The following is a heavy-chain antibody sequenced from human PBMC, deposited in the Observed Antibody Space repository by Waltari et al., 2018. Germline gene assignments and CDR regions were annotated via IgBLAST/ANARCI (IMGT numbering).Heavy chain of an antibody. D-gene: IGHD5-12*01. V-gene: IGHV3-23*01. J-gene: IGHJ4*02. CDR1: GFTFSSYA. Sequence: DVQLLQSGGGLVQPGGSLRLSCGASGFTFSSYAMSWVRQAPGKGLGWVLSINDRGCWTIYADSVKGRFTISRDNFKNTLYLQMNSLRVEDTSVFYCVISHAGDYDYRYWGQGTLVTVSS. CDR2: INDRGCWT. CDR3: VISHAGDYDYRY.